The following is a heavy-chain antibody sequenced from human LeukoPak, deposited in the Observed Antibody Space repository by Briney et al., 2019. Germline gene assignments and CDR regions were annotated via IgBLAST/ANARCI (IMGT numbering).Heavy chain of an antibody. CDR3: ARSGYYDFWSGYYTQDFDY. Sequence: SETLSLTCTVSGGSISSYYWSWIRQPAGKGLEWIGRIYTSGSTNYNLSLKSRVTMSVDTSKNQFSLKLSSVTAADTAVYYCARSGYYDFWSGYYTQDFDYWGQGTLVTVSS. CDR2: IYTSGST. J-gene: IGHJ4*02. D-gene: IGHD3-3*01. CDR1: GGSISSYY. V-gene: IGHV4-4*07.